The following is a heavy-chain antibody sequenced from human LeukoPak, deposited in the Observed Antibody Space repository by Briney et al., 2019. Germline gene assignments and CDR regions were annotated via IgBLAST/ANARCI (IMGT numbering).Heavy chain of an antibody. V-gene: IGHV3-23*01. D-gene: IGHD3-22*01. Sequence: GGSLRLSCAASGFTFSSYAISWVRQAPGKGLEWVSTISGTVGSTYSADSVKGRFTISRDNSKNTVYLQMNSLRAEDTAVYYCAKDANEDYDSSGYYKTHFDYWGQGTLVTVSS. CDR1: GFTFSSYA. J-gene: IGHJ4*02. CDR2: ISGTVGST. CDR3: AKDANEDYDSSGYYKTHFDY.